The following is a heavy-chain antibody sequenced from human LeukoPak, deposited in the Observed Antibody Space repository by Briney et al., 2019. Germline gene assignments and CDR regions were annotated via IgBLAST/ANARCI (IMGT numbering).Heavy chain of an antibody. V-gene: IGHV1-2*02. CDR1: GYTFTGSY. D-gene: IGHD6-19*01. CDR3: ARGVAGTPLTDY. CDR2: INPNSGGT. Sequence: VASVKVSCKASGYTFTGSYMHWVRQAPGQGLEWMGWINPNSGGTNYAQKFQGRVTMTRDTSISIAYMELSRLRSDDTAVYYCARGVAGTPLTDYWGQGTLVTVSS. J-gene: IGHJ4*02.